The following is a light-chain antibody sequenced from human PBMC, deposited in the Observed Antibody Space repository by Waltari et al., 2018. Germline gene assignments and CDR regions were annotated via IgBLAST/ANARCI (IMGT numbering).Light chain of an antibody. Sequence: SFELIQPPSVAVSPGQTANITCSGDNLGDIYTYWYQQKPGQSPVAIMYQDTRRPSGIPERFSGSNSGNTSTLTISETQPVDEADYFCQTWDTMTAIFGGGTRLTVL. J-gene: IGLJ2*01. CDR1: NLGDIY. CDR2: QDT. V-gene: IGLV3-1*01. CDR3: QTWDTMTAI.